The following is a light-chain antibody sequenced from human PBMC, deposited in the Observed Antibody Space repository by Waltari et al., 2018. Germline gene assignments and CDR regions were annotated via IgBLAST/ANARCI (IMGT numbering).Light chain of an antibody. Sequence: EIGMTQSPETLSVSPGERATLSCRASQSVSSNVAWYQQKPGQAPRLLIYGASTSATGIPARFTGSGSRPAFPLTISSLPSEDFALSSCQQYNNCPPRITFGREPKVDI. J-gene: IGKJ3*01. CDR1: QSVSSN. CDR3: QQYNNCPPRIT. V-gene: IGKV3-15*01. CDR2: GAS.